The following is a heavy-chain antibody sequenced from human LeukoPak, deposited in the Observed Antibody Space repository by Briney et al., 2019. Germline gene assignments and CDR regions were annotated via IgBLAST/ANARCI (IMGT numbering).Heavy chain of an antibody. Sequence: KSSETLSLTCTVSGGSISSYYWSWIRQPPGKGLEWIGSIYYSGSTYYNPSLKSRVTISVDTSKNQFSLKLSSVTAADTAVYYCARDRGWTTSWGQGTLVTVSS. D-gene: IGHD3/OR15-3a*01. CDR3: ARDRGWTTS. CDR2: IYYSGST. CDR1: GGSISSYY. J-gene: IGHJ5*02. V-gene: IGHV4-59*12.